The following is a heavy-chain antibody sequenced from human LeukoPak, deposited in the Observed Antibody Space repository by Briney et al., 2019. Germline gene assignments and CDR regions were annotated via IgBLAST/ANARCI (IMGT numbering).Heavy chain of an antibody. CDR3: ARGYFEFDY. CDR1: GGSISSYY. CDR2: IYYSGST. V-gene: IGHV4-59*01. D-gene: IGHD3-9*01. Sequence: SETQSLTCTVSGGSISSYYRSWIRQPPGKGLEWIGYIYYSGSTNYNPSLKSRVTISVDTSKNQFSLKLSSVTAADTAVYYCARGYFEFDYWGQGTLVTVSS. J-gene: IGHJ4*02.